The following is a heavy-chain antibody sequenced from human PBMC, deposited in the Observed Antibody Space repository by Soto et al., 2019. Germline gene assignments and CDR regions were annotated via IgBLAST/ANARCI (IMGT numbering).Heavy chain of an antibody. V-gene: IGHV4-4*07. CDR1: GGSINSYY. D-gene: IGHD6-13*01. J-gene: IGHJ4*02. Sequence: SETLSLTCTVSGGSINSYYWTWIRQPAGKGLEWIGRIYTSGGTNFNPSLKSRVTMSVDTSKNQFSLKLRSVTAADTAVYYCARGFGSSWYYFDYWGQGTPVT. CDR2: IYTSGGT. CDR3: ARGFGSSWYYFDY.